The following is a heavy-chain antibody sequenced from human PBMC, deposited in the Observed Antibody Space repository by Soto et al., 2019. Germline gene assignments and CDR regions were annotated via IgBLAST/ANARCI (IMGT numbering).Heavy chain of an antibody. D-gene: IGHD6-19*01. V-gene: IGHV3-21*02. CDR3: ATYSTAWSSFDY. Sequence: EVQLVESGGGLVKPGGSLRLSCVASGFTFSRYSMNWVRQAPGKGLEWVSSVSDSSNYIYYADSVEGRFTIPRDNAKNSVYLQMNSLRADDTAIYYCATYSTAWSSFDYWGHGTLVTVSS. CDR1: GFTFSRYS. CDR2: VSDSSNYI. J-gene: IGHJ4*01.